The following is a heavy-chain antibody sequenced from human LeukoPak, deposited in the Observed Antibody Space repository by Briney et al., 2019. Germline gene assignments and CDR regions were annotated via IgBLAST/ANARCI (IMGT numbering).Heavy chain of an antibody. CDR3: ARSLFRFLEWSYRSYYYYYMDV. D-gene: IGHD3-3*01. Sequence: SVKVSCKASGGTFSSYAISWVRQAPGQGLEWMGGIIPIFGTANYAQKFQGRVTITADKSTSTAYMELGSLRSEDTAVYFCARSLFRFLEWSYRSYYYYYMDVWGKGTTVTVSS. V-gene: IGHV1-69*06. CDR2: IIPIFGTA. J-gene: IGHJ6*03. CDR1: GGTFSSYA.